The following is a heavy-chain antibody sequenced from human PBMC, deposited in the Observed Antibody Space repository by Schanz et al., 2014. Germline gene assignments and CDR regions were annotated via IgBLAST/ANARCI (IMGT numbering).Heavy chain of an antibody. V-gene: IGHV3-66*01. Sequence: EVQLVESGGGLVQPGGSLRLSCAASGFSVTTNYMTWVRQAPGKGLEWVSVIYTGTPTYYTDSVKGRFTISRDNSKNTLYLQMNSLRAEDTAVYYCARTTNPFNFDSWPYLDYWGQGTLVTVSS. CDR1: GFSVTTNY. J-gene: IGHJ4*02. CDR2: IYTGTPT. CDR3: ARTTNPFNFDSWPYLDY. D-gene: IGHD3-9*01.